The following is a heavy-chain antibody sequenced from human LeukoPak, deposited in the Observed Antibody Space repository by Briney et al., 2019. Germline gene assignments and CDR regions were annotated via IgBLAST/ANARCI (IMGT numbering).Heavy chain of an antibody. CDR3: AKDGDTAYYVSGANPHRYFYYYMDV. CDR2: KRYDGTNK. J-gene: IGHJ6*03. Sequence: PGGSLRLSCAASGFTFRSYGMHWVRQAPGKGLEWVAFKRYDGTNKYYADPVKGRFTISRDNSKNTLYLQMNSRRVEDTAVYYCAKDGDTAYYVSGANPHRYFYYYMDVWGRGTTVTISS. D-gene: IGHD3-16*01. CDR1: GFTFRSYG. V-gene: IGHV3-30*02.